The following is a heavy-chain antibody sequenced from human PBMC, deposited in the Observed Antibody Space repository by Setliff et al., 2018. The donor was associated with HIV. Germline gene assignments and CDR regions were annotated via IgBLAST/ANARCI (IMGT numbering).Heavy chain of an antibody. CDR1: GGSFSGSY. CDR3: ARLTYYYDTSGPAAAFDI. D-gene: IGHD3-22*01. Sequence: SETLSLTCAVYGGSFSGSYWNWIRQPPGKGLEWIGEINHSGSTNYNPFFKSRVTISGDTSKNQFSLKLTAVTAADTDVYYCARLTYYYDTSGPAAAFDIWGQGTMVTVSS. V-gene: IGHV4-34*01. CDR2: INHSGST. J-gene: IGHJ3*02.